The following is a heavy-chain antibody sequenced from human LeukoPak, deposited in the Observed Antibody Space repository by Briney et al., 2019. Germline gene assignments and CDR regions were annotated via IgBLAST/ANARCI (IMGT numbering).Heavy chain of an antibody. Sequence: PGGSLRLSCAASGFTFSSYAMSWVRQAPGRGLEWVSAISGSGGSTYYADSVKGRFTISRDNSKNTLYLQMNSLRAEDTAVYYCAKDGDILTGYYFDYWGQGTLVTVSS. J-gene: IGHJ4*02. CDR1: GFTFSSYA. V-gene: IGHV3-23*01. CDR2: ISGSGGST. CDR3: AKDGDILTGYYFDY. D-gene: IGHD3-9*01.